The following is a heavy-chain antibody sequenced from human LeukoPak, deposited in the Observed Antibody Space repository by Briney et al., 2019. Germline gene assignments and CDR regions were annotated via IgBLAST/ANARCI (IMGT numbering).Heavy chain of an antibody. CDR2: INPHSCGT. Sequence: ASAKVSCKASGYTFTDYYMHWVRQAPGQGLEWMGWINPHSCGTNYAQKFQGRVTMTRDTSISTVYMEVSRLRSDDTAVYYCARDSSYSSSLYYFEYWGQGTLVTVSS. CDR3: ARDSSYSSSLYYFEY. J-gene: IGHJ4*02. D-gene: IGHD6-6*01. CDR1: GYTFTDYY. V-gene: IGHV1-2*02.